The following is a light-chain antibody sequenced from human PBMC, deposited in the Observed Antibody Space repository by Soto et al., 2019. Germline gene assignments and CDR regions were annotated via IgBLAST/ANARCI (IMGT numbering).Light chain of an antibody. CDR2: DAS. J-gene: IGKJ4*01. CDR3: QQHINRLP. V-gene: IGKV3-11*01. CDR1: QSVSNY. Sequence: EIVLTQSPATLSLSPGERATLSCRASQSVSNYLAWYQQKPGQAPRLLIYDASNRATGIPARFSGSGSGTDFTLTISTLELEDFAVYYCQQHINRLPFGGGTKVDIK.